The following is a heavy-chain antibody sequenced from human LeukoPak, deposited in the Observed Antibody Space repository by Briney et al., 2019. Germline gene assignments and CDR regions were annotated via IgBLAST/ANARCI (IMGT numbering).Heavy chain of an antibody. V-gene: IGHV3-30*02. J-gene: IGHJ4*02. Sequence: GSLSLSCAASGFIFRSYGMHWVRQAPGKGLEWVTFIRFDGSNTYYSDSVKGRFTISRDNSKNTLYLQMNTLRVEDTAVYYCAQGHSHTAMYFWGQGTMVTVSS. CDR3: AQGHSHTAMYF. CDR1: GFIFRSYG. D-gene: IGHD5-18*01. CDR2: IRFDGSNT.